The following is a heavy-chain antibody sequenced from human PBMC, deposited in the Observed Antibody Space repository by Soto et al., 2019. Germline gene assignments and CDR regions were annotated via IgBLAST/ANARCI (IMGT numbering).Heavy chain of an antibody. V-gene: IGHV3-23*01. J-gene: IGHJ5*01. D-gene: IGHD5-12*01. Sequence: EVQLLESGGGLVQPGGSLSLSCAASGFTFSSYAMSWVRQAPGQGLEWVSAISGSGGTTYYADSVKGRFTISRDNSENTLYLQMNSLRAEDTAVYYCGKDRGYSGYDNWFDSWGQGTLVSVSS. CDR3: GKDRGYSGYDNWFDS. CDR1: GFTFSSYA. CDR2: ISGSGGTT.